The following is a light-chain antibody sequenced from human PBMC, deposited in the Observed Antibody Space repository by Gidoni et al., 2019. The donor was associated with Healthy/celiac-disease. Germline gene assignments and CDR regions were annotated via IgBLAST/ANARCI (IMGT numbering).Light chain of an antibody. CDR1: QSVSSSY. Sequence: PGTPPLSPGEIATLSCRASQSVSSSYLAWYQQKPGQAPRLLIYGASSRATGIPDRFSGSGSGTDFTLTISRLEPEDFAVYYCQQYGSSPWTFGQGTKVEIK. V-gene: IGKV3-20*01. CDR3: QQYGSSPWT. J-gene: IGKJ1*01. CDR2: GAS.